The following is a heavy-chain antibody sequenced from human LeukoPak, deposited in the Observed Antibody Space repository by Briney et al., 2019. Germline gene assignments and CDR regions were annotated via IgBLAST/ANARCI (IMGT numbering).Heavy chain of an antibody. J-gene: IGHJ3*02. CDR3: ARVEYYYVRDAFDT. Sequence: ASVKVSCKASGYTFTGYYMHWVRQAPGQGLEWMGWINPNSGGTNYAQKFQGRVTMTRDTSISTAYMELSRLRSDDTAVYYCARVEYYYVRDAFDTWGQGTMVTVSS. V-gene: IGHV1-2*02. CDR2: INPNSGGT. CDR1: GYTFTGYY. D-gene: IGHD3-10*02.